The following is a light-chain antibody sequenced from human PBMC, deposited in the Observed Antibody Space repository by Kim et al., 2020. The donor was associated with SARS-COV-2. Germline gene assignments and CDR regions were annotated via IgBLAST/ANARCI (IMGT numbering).Light chain of an antibody. J-gene: IGKJ2*01. CDR3: QQYYGYPYT. CDR2: AAS. CDR1: QGISTY. V-gene: IGKV1-8*01. Sequence: ASTGDRVTITCRASQGISTYLAWYQQVPGKAPKLLTFAASTLQSGVPSRFSGSGSGTDFTLTISCLQSEDFATYYCQQYYGYPYTFGQGTKLEI.